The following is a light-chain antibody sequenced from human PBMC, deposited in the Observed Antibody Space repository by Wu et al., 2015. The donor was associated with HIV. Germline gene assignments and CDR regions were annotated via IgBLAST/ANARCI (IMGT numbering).Light chain of an antibody. CDR3: QHYGSSPLT. CDR1: QSVTSNY. CDR2: GAS. V-gene: IGKV3-20*01. Sequence: EIVMTQSPGTLSLSPGERATLSCRASQSVTSNYLAWYQQKSGQAPRLLIYGASSRATDTPDRFSGSGSGTDFTLTISRLEPEDFAVYHCQHYGSSPLTFGGGTKVEIK. J-gene: IGKJ4*01.